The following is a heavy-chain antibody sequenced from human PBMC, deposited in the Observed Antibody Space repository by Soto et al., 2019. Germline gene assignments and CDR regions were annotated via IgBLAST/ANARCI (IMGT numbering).Heavy chain of an antibody. CDR2: ISSSSSYI. Sequence: GSLSLCCGASGFASSSYSMNWVRQAPGKGLEWVSSISSSSSYIYYADSVKGRFTISRDNTKNSLYLQMNSLRAEDTAVYYCAREFLYYFDYWGQGTLVNVSS. V-gene: IGHV3-21*01. CDR3: AREFLYYFDY. J-gene: IGHJ4*02. CDR1: GFASSSYS.